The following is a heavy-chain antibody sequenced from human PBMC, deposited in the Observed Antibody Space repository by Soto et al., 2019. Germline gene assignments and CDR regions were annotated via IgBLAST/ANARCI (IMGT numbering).Heavy chain of an antibody. CDR1: GFTFSSYG. CDR2: IWYDGSNK. J-gene: IGHJ3*02. D-gene: IGHD2-15*01. V-gene: IGHV3-33*01. CDR3: ARDGGYCSGGSCYSDDAFDI. Sequence: QVQLVESGGGVVQPGRSLRLSCAASGFTFSSYGMHWVRQAPGKGLEWVAAIWYDGSNKYYADSVKGRFTISRDNSKNTLYLQMNSLRAEDTAVYYCARDGGYCSGGSCYSDDAFDIWGQGTMVTVSS.